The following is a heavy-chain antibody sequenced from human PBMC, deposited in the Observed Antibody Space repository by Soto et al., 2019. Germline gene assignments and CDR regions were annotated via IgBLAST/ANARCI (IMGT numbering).Heavy chain of an antibody. D-gene: IGHD5-12*01. V-gene: IGHV1-69*13. Sequence: SVKVSCKASGGTFSSYAISWVRQAPGQGLEWMGGIIPIFGTANYAQKFQGRVTITADESTSTAYMELSSLRSEGTAVYYCARSGYSGYTSGPATPGGDYYGMDVWGQGTTVTVSS. CDR2: IIPIFGTA. J-gene: IGHJ6*02. CDR3: ARSGYSGYTSGPATPGGDYYGMDV. CDR1: GGTFSSYA.